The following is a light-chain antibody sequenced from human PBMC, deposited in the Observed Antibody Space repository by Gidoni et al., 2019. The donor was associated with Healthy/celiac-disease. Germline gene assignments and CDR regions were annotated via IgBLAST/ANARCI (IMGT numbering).Light chain of an antibody. CDR2: LGS. J-gene: IGKJ3*01. V-gene: IGKV2-28*01. Sequence: DIVMTQSPLSLPVTPGEPASISCRSSQSLLHSNGYNYLDWYLQKPGQSPQLLIYLGSNRASGVPDRFSGSGSGTDFTLKISRVEAEDVGVYYCRRALHLGPGTKVDIK. CDR3: RRALH. CDR1: QSLLHSNGYNY.